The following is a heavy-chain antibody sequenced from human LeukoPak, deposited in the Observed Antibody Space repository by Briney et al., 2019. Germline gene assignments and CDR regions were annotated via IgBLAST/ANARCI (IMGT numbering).Heavy chain of an antibody. CDR3: ARECSSSSDY. CDR2: IYYSGST. V-gene: IGHV4-39*07. J-gene: IGHJ4*02. CDR1: GGCISCSSYY. D-gene: IGHD6-13*01. Sequence: SETLSLTCTVSGGCISCSSYYWGWIRQPPGKGLEWIGSIYYSGSTYYNPSLKSRVTISVDTSKNQFSLKLSSVTAADTAVYYCARECSSSSDYWGQGTLVTVSS.